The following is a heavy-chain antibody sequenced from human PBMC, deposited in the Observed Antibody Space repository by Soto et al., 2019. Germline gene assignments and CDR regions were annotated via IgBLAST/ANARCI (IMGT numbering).Heavy chain of an antibody. CDR3: ARDFPRGYSYGRML. CDR1: GGSISSGGYY. V-gene: IGHV4-31*03. Sequence: SETLSLTCTVSGGSISSGGYYWSWIRQHPGKGLEWIGYIYYSGSTYYNPSLKSRVTISVDTSKNQFSLKLSSVTAADTAVYYCARDFPRGYSYGRMLWSQGTLVTVSS. CDR2: IYYSGST. J-gene: IGHJ4*02. D-gene: IGHD5-18*01.